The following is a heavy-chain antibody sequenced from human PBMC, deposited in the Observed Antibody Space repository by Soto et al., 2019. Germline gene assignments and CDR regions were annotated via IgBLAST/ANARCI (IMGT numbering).Heavy chain of an antibody. CDR2: AYYSGDT. CDR1: GGSISRYY. D-gene: IGHD2-8*01. Sequence: SETLSLTCSVSGGSISRYYWSWIRQPPGKGLEWIGYAYYSGDTGYNPSLQSRVTMAVDTSKNQVSLKLTSATAADTAVYYCARDRSTYGGGGTGEVKENWFDPWGQGALVTVSS. J-gene: IGHJ5*02. V-gene: IGHV4-59*01. CDR3: ARDRSTYGGGGTGEVKENWFDP.